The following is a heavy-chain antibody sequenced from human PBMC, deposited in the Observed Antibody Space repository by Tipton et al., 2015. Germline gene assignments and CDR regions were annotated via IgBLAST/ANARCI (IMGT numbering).Heavy chain of an antibody. V-gene: IGHV3-15*07. CDR1: GFRFSDAW. D-gene: IGHD6-25*01. Sequence: SLRLSCTASGFRFSDAWMNWVRQAPGKGLEWVGRIKTKVYGGTIDYAAPVRGRFTISKDDSVNTLYLQMNSLRVEDTGVYYCTTDPSPPGSGSNSDVWGQGTLVTVSS. CDR2: IKTKVYGGTI. CDR3: TTDPSPPGSGSNSDV. J-gene: IGHJ4*02.